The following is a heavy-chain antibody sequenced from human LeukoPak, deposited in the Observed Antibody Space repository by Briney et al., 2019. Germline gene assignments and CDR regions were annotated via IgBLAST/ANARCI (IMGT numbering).Heavy chain of an antibody. CDR2: INPSGGST. V-gene: IGHV1-46*01. D-gene: IGHD5-24*01. CDR3: AREGFLAARDGYNPPFDY. J-gene: IGHJ4*02. CDR1: GYTFTSYY. Sequence: ASVKVSCTASGYTFTSYYMHWVRQATGQGLEWMGIINPSGGSTSYAQKFQGRVTMTRDTSTSTVYMELSSLRSEDTAVYYCAREGFLAARDGYNPPFDYWGQGTLVTVSS.